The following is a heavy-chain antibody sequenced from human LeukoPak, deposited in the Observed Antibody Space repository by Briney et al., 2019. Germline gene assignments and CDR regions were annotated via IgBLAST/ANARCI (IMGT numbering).Heavy chain of an antibody. CDR2: IYTSGST. Sequence: SETLSLTCTVSGGSISSYYWSWIRQPAGKGLEWIGRIYTSGSTNYNPSLKSRVTMSVDTSKNQFSLKLSSVTAADTAVYYCAYGAGDILTGYRVVPFDYWGQGTLVTVLS. D-gene: IGHD3-9*01. V-gene: IGHV4-4*07. CDR3: AYGAGDILTGYRVVPFDY. CDR1: GGSISSYY. J-gene: IGHJ4*02.